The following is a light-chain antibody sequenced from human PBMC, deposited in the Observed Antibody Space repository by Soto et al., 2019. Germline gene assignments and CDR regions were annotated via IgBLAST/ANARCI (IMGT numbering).Light chain of an antibody. CDR2: CND. CDR3: ATRDNSLSRGV. J-gene: IGLJ3*02. CDR1: SSTIGTNY. Sequence: QSLLTQPPSASVTPGQRVTISCSGSSSTIGTNYVYWYKQLPGTAPKLLIYCNDQRPSGVPDRLSGSKSGTSASLAISGLRSEDEADYYCATRDNSLSRGVFGGGTKVTVL. V-gene: IGLV1-47*02.